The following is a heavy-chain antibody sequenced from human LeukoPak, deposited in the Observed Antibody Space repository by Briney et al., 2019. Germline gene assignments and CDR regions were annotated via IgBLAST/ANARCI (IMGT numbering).Heavy chain of an antibody. Sequence: SETLSLTCAVSGYSISSGYYWGWIRQPPGKGLEWIGTIYHSGSTFYNPSLKSRVTISIDTSKNQFSLKLSSVTAADTAVYYCAIAPGPARSDCSGGTCYFHYWGQGTLVTVSS. CDR2: IYHSGST. D-gene: IGHD2-15*01. V-gene: IGHV4-38-2*01. CDR1: GYSISSGYY. J-gene: IGHJ4*02. CDR3: AIAPGPARSDCSGGTCYFHY.